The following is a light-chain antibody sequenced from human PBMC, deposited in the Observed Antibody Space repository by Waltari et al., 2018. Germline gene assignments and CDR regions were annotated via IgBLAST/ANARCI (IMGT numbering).Light chain of an antibody. Sequence: QSVLTQPPSASGTPGQRVTISCSGSSSNIGSNAVNWYQQLPGTAPKLLIYSNNHRPSVLPDRFSGSKSGTSASLAISGLQSEDEADYYCAARRVFGTGTKFTVL. J-gene: IGLJ1*01. CDR1: SSNIGSNA. CDR2: SNN. V-gene: IGLV1-44*01. CDR3: AARRV.